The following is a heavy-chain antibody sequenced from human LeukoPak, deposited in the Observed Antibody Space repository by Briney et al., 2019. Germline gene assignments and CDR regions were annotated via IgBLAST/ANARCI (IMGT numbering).Heavy chain of an antibody. J-gene: IGHJ5*02. V-gene: IGHV4-30-4*01. CDR2: IYYSGST. Sequence: PSETLSLTCAVYGGSFSGYYWSWIRQPPGKGLEWIGYIYYSGSTYYNPSLKSRVTISVDTSKNRFSLKLSSVTAADTAVYYCARQLGTGSYFWFDPWGQGTLVTVSS. CDR1: GGSFSGYY. CDR3: ARQLGTGSYFWFDP. D-gene: IGHD3-10*01.